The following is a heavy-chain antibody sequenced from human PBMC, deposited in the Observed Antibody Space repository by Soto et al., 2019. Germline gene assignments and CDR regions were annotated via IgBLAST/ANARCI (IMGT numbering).Heavy chain of an antibody. CDR2: ISYDGSNK. J-gene: IGHJ4*02. Sequence: QVQLVESGGGVVQPGRSLRLSCAASGFTFSSYGMHWVRQAPGKGLEWVAVISYDGSNKYYADSVKGRFTISRDNSKNTLYLQMNSLRAEDTAVYYCAKVRGMGASFDYWGQGTLVTVSS. CDR3: AKVRGMGASFDY. V-gene: IGHV3-30*18. D-gene: IGHD1-26*01. CDR1: GFTFSSYG.